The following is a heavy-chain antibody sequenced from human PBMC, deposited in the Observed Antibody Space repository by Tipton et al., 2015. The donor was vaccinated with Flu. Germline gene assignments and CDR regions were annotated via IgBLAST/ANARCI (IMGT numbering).Heavy chain of an antibody. D-gene: IGHD1-26*01. J-gene: IGHJ3*01. CDR3: ASLPAQTHEHVGV. CDR1: GVSISSYY. Sequence: TLSLICTVSGVSISSYYWSWIRQTPGKGLEWIAYIYYSRSTNYNPSLKSRVTISLDTSKNQFSLKLSSVTAADTAVYFCASLPAQTHEHVGVWGQGTMVTVSS. V-gene: IGHV4-59*08. CDR2: IYYSRST.